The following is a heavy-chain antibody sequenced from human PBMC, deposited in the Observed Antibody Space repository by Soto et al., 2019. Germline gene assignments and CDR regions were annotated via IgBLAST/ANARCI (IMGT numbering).Heavy chain of an antibody. CDR1: GFSLSTSGVG. Sequence: QITLKESGPTLVKPTQTLTLTCTFSGFSLSTSGVGVGWIRQPPGKALEWLALIYWDDDKRYSSSLRSRLTISKDTPKNQVVLTMTNMDPVDTATYYCIQSRCGGDCLQSYASHYYYGMDVWGQGTTVTVSS. CDR3: IQSRCGGDCLQSYASHYYYGMDV. CDR2: IYWDDDK. J-gene: IGHJ6*02. D-gene: IGHD2-21*02. V-gene: IGHV2-5*02.